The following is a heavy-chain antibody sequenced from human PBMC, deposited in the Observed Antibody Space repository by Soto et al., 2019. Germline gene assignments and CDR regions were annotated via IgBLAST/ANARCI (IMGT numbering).Heavy chain of an antibody. CDR2: ISYDGSNK. Sequence: QVQLVESGGGVVQPGRSLRLSCAASGFTFSSYAMHWVRQAPGKGLEWVAVISYDGSNKYYADPVKGRFTISRHNSKNALYLQVTSLRAEGTAVYFCARDPGSITIFGVVIIGNWFDPWGQGTLVTVSS. V-gene: IGHV3-30-3*01. CDR1: GFTFSSYA. J-gene: IGHJ5*02. CDR3: ARDPGSITIFGVVIIGNWFDP. D-gene: IGHD3-3*01.